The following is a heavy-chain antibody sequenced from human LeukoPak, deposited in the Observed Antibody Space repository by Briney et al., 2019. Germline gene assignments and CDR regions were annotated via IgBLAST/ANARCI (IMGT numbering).Heavy chain of an antibody. CDR3: TRAVGSSLYSNFDH. D-gene: IGHD6-13*01. J-gene: IGHJ4*02. Sequence: ASVKVSCKASGYTFTGYYMYWVRQAPGQGLEWMGWINLNTGGTKYGQNYQGRVTMTRDTSISTAYMELSRLRSDDTAVYYCTRAVGSSLYSNFDHWGQGTLVTVSS. CDR1: GYTFTGYY. V-gene: IGHV1-2*02. CDR2: INLNTGGT.